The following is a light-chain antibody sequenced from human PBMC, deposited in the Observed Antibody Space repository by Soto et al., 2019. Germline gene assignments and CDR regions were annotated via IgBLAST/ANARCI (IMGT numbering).Light chain of an antibody. CDR1: SSDVGSYNL. CDR3: CSYAGSSTS. CDR2: EGS. Sequence: QSALTQPASVSGSPGQSITISCTGTSSDVGSYNLGSWYQQHPGKAPKLMNYEGSKRPSGVSNRFSGSKSGNTASLTISGLQAEDEADYYCCSYAGSSTSFGGGTKLTVL. V-gene: IGLV2-23*01. J-gene: IGLJ2*01.